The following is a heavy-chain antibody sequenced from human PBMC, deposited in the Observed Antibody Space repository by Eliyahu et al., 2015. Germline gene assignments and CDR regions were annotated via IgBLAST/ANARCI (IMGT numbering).Heavy chain of an antibody. V-gene: IGHV2-5*02. CDR2: IYWDDDK. D-gene: IGHD2-15*01. J-gene: IGHJ4*02. CDR3: AHEVVAAHYFDY. CDR1: GFXXSXSGVG. Sequence: QITLKESGPTLVKPTQTLTLTCTFSGFXXSXSGVGVGWIRQPPGKALEWLALIYWDDDKRYSPSLKSRLTITKDTSKNQVVLTMTNMDPVDTATYYCAHEVVAAHYFDYWGQGTLVTVSS.